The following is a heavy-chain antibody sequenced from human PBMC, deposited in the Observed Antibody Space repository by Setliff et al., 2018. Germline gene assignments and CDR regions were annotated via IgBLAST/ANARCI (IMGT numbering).Heavy chain of an antibody. D-gene: IGHD3-3*01. V-gene: IGHV4-59*11. CDR1: GGSISSHY. CDR2: IHYSGSI. CDR3: ARASWYYDFWSGSEGSGWFDP. J-gene: IGHJ5*02. Sequence: PSETLSLTCTVSGGSISSHYWSWIRQPPGKGLEWIGYIHYSGSINYNPSLKSRVTISVDTSKNQFSLKMTSMTAADTAVYYCARASWYYDFWSGSEGSGWFDPCGQGTLVTVSS.